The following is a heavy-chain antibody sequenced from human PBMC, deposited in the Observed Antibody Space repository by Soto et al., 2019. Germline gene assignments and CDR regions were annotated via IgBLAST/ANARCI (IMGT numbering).Heavy chain of an antibody. J-gene: IGHJ6*02. CDR3: ARVRMVAAATLYYYHGMDV. CDR2: IIPIFGTA. CDR1: GGTFSSYA. V-gene: IGHV1-69*13. D-gene: IGHD2-15*01. Sequence: SVKVSCKASGGTFSSYAISWVRQAPGQGLEWMGGIIPIFGTANYAQKFQGRVTITADESTSTAYMELSSLRSEDTAVYYCARVRMVAAATLYYYHGMDVWGQGTTVTVSS.